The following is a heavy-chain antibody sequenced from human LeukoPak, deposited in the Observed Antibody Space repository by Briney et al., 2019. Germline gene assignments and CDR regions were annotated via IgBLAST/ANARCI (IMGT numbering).Heavy chain of an antibody. J-gene: IGHJ4*02. CDR2: IYYSGST. CDR1: GGSISSYY. Sequence: PSETLSLTXTVSGGSISSYYWSWIRQPPGKGLEWIGYIYYSGSTNYNPSLKSRVTISVDTSKNQFSLKLSSVTAADTAVYYCASILSGYNHYDYWGQGTLVTVSS. CDR3: ASILSGYNHYDY. D-gene: IGHD3-22*01. V-gene: IGHV4-59*01.